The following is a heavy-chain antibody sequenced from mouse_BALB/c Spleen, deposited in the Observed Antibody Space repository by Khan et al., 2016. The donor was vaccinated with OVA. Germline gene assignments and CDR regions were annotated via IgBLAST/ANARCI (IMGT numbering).Heavy chain of an antibody. CDR3: VRGGKFAY. CDR1: GYTFTDYA. J-gene: IGHJ3*01. CDR2: ISTNYGDA. V-gene: IGHV1S137*01. D-gene: IGHD1-1*02. Sequence: QVQLQQSGAELVRPGVSVKISCKASGYTFTDYAMHWVKQSHAKSLEWIGVISTNYGDADYNQKFQGQASMTVDRSSSTVYMELARLTSEDSAIYYCVRGGKFAYWGQGTLVTVSA.